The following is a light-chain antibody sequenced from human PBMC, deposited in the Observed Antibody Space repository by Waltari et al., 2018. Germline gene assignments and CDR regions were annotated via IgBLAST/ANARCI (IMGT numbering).Light chain of an antibody. CDR1: SSDVVGYIF. CDR3: CSYAGRYTFV. CDR2: DVD. J-gene: IGLJ1*01. Sequence: QSALTQPRSVSGSPGQSVTISCPGSSSDVVGYIFVSWYHHQPGRAPKVMIYDVDKRPSGVPDRFSGSQSGKTASLTISGLQAEDEGDYYCCSYAGRYTFVFGSGTKVTVL. V-gene: IGLV2-11*01.